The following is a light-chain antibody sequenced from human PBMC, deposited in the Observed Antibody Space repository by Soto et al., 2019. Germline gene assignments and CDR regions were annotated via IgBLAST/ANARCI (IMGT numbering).Light chain of an antibody. J-gene: IGKJ4*02. V-gene: IGKV2-28*01. CDR2: LGS. Sequence: DIVMTQSPLSLPVTPGEPASISCRSSQSLLHSNGYDYLDWYLQKPGQSPQLLIYLGSNRASGVPDRFSGSGSGTDFTLKISRVEAEDVGVYYCMQALPNPGTFGGGTKVEIK. CDR1: QSLLHSNGYDY. CDR3: MQALPNPGT.